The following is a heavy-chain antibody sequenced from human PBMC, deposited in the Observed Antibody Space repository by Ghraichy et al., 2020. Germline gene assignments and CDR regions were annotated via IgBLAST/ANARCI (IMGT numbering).Heavy chain of an antibody. J-gene: IGHJ6*03. D-gene: IGHD1-26*01. V-gene: IGHV3-30*02. CDR3: AKDHGPEWDYMDV. CDR2: IRYDASSK. Sequence: LSLTCAASGFTFSSHAMHWVRQAPGKGLEWVAFIRYDASSKYFADSVKGRFTISRDNSKNTLYLQMNNLRVEDTAVYYCAKDHGPEWDYMDVWGKGTTVTVSS. CDR1: GFTFSSHA.